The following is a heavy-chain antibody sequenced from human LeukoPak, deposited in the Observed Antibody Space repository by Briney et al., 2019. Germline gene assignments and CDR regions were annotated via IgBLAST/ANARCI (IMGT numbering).Heavy chain of an antibody. CDR2: IYSGGST. V-gene: IGHV3-66*01. Sequence: GGSLRLSCAASGFTFSSYWMSWVRQAPGKGLQWVSVIYSGGSTFYADSVKGRFTISRDNSKNTLYLQMNSLTAEDTAVYYCARGLRHSSGWYLYDYWGQGTLVTVSS. CDR3: ARGLRHSSGWYLYDY. CDR1: GFTFSSYW. D-gene: IGHD6-19*01. J-gene: IGHJ4*02.